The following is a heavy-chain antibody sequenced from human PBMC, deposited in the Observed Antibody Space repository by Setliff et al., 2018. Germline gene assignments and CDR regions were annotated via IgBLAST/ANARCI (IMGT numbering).Heavy chain of an antibody. CDR2: LHTSGST. J-gene: IGHJ5*02. D-gene: IGHD1-26*01. CDR3: ARDNTILGATDH. V-gene: IGHV4-61*02. CDR1: GGSLNSGSYY. Sequence: PSEILSLTCAVSGGSLNSGSYYWSWIRQSTERGLEWLGRLHTSGSTTYNPALNSRVTISVDTSTNQFSLRLTSLTAADTAVYFCARDNTILGATDHWGQGTLVTVSS.